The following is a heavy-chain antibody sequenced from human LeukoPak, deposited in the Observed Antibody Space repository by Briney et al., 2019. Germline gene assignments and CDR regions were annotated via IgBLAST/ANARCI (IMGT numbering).Heavy chain of an antibody. CDR2: IYYSGGT. J-gene: IGHJ4*02. D-gene: IGHD2-21*01. CDR1: GGSISSYY. CDR3: AREIPKGTFDY. V-gene: IGHV4-59*01. Sequence: SETLSLTCTVSGGSISSYYWSWIRQPPGKGLEWVGYIYYSGGTNYNPPLQWRVTISVDTSKNQFSLKLSSVTAADTAVYYCAREIPKGTFDYWGQGTLVTVSS.